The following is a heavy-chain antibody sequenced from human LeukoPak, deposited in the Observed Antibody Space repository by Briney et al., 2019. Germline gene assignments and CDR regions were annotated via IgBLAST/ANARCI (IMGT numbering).Heavy chain of an antibody. CDR3: ARIKRRDGYNSPHAFDI. CDR2: INPSGGST. V-gene: IGHV1-46*01. J-gene: IGHJ3*02. Sequence: ASVKVSCKASGYTFTSYFIHWVRQAPGQGLEWMGIINPSGGSTSYAQKFQGRVTMTRDMSTSTVYMELSSLRSEDTAVYYCARIKRRDGYNSPHAFDIWGQGTMVTVSS. D-gene: IGHD5-24*01. CDR1: GYTFTSYF.